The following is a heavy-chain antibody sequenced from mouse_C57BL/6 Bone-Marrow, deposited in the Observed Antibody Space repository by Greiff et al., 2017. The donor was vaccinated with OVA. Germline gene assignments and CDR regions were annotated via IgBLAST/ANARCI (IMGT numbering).Heavy chain of an antibody. CDR2: ISSGGSYT. CDR3: ARGSSYYFDY. J-gene: IGHJ2*01. Sequence: DVHLVESGGDLVKPGGSLKLSCAASGFTFSSYGMSWVRQTPDKRLEWVATISSGGSYTYYPDSVKGRFTISRDNAKNTLYLQMSSLKSEDTAMYYCARGSSYYFDYWGQGTTLTVSS. CDR1: GFTFSSYG. V-gene: IGHV5-6*01.